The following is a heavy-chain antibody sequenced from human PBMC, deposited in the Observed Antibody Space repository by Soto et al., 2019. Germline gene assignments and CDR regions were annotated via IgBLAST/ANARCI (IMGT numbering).Heavy chain of an antibody. CDR2: IIPILGIA. J-gene: IGHJ4*02. Sequence: QVQLVQSGAEVKKPGSSVKVSCKASGGTFSSYTISWVRQAPGQGLEWMGRIIPILGIANYAQKFQGRVTITADKSTSTAYMELSSLRSEDTAVYYCARNGYSSSWKGYWGQGTLVTVSS. CDR3: ARNGYSSSWKGY. V-gene: IGHV1-69*02. CDR1: GGTFSSYT. D-gene: IGHD6-13*01.